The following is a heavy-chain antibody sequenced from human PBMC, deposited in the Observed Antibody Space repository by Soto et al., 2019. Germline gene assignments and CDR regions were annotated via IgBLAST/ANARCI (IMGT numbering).Heavy chain of an antibody. V-gene: IGHV3-15*01. CDR2: IKSKTDGGTT. CDR3: TTDLWAKATTPYYCYGMDV. Sequence: EVQLVESGGGLVKPGGSLRLSCAASGFTFSNAWMSWVRQAPGKGLEWVGRIKSKTDGGTTDYAAPVKGRFTISRDDSKNTLYLQMNSLKTEGTAVYYCTTDLWAKATTPYYCYGMDVWGQGTTVTVSS. CDR1: GFTFSNAW. J-gene: IGHJ6*02. D-gene: IGHD5-12*01.